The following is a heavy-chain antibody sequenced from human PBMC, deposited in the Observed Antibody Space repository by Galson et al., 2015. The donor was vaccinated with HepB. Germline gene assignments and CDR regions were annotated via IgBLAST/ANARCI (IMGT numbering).Heavy chain of an antibody. CDR1: GFTFSSYA. CDR3: AKGTTKIQLWLIGAFDI. J-gene: IGHJ3*02. Sequence: SLRLSCAASGFTFSSYAMSWVRQAPGKGLEWVSAISGSGGSTYYADSVKGRFTISRDNSKNTLYLQMNSLRAEDTAVYYCAKGTTKIQLWLIGAFDIWGQGTMVTVSS. D-gene: IGHD5-18*01. V-gene: IGHV3-23*01. CDR2: ISGSGGST.